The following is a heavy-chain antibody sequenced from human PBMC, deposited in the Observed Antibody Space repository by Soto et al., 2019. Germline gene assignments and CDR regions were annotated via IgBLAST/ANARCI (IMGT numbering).Heavy chain of an antibody. CDR1: GFNFANAW. V-gene: IGHV3-15*04. Sequence: EVQLVESGGGLVKPGGSLRLSCAASGFNFANAWMHWVRQAPGKGLECVGNIESKSDGGATAYAAPVKGRFTISRDDSKNMLYLQMNSLNVDDTAVYYCSTLSHLDPWGQGTLVTVSS. J-gene: IGHJ5*02. CDR3: STLSHLDP. CDR2: IESKSDGGAT.